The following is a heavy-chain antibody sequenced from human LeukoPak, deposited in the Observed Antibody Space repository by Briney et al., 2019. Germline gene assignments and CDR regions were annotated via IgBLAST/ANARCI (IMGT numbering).Heavy chain of an antibody. CDR1: SXSISGYY. V-gene: IGHV4-59*08. D-gene: IGHD5-24*01. CDR2: IIYSATP. CDR3: ARLPVHGHNNNWFDP. Sequence: SEXXXXTXTVSSXSISGYYWRXIGQPPGKGMEWIAYIIYSATPTYHPSLKTPLTISEDMSKNQFSLTLSSVTAADTAMYYCARLPVHGHNNNWFDPWGQGTLVTVSS. J-gene: IGHJ5*02.